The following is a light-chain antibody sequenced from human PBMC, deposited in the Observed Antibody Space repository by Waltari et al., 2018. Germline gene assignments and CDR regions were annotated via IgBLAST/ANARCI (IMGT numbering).Light chain of an antibody. J-gene: IGKJ4*01. V-gene: IGKV3-15*01. CDR3: QQYSDWPLT. Sequence: EIVMTQSPATLSVSPGERVTLSCRASQSVNNKLAWYQQKPGQAPRLLIYDASTRATGIPTSFSGSGSGTEFTITISSLQSEDFAVYYCQQYSDWPLTFRGGTKVEIK. CDR1: QSVNNK. CDR2: DAS.